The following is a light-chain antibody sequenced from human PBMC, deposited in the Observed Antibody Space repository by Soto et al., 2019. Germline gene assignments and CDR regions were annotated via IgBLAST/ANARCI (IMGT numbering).Light chain of an antibody. CDR2: GAS. CDR3: QQHGTSPIT. Sequence: EIVMTQSPATLSVSPGERATLSCRASQSVSSSLAWYQQKPGQAPRLLIYGASTRATGIPARFSGSGSGTEFTLTISRLEPDDFAVYYCQQHGTSPITFGQGTRLEIK. CDR1: QSVSSS. V-gene: IGKV3-15*01. J-gene: IGKJ5*01.